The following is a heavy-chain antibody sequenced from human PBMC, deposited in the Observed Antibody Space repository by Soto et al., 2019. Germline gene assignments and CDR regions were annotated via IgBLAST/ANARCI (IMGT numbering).Heavy chain of an antibody. V-gene: IGHV6-1*01. CDR2: TYYRSRWYS. D-gene: IGHD2-21*01. J-gene: IGHJ6*02. CDR3: ARSEADSAYYNYGLVV. Sequence: SQTLSLTCVGSGDTVSSNSVAWNWVRQSPSRGLEWLGRTYYRSRWYSDYAVSVRSRIDINADTSKNQVSLQLNSVTPEDTAVYYCARSEADSAYYNYGLVVWDPGTTVDASS. CDR1: GDTVSSNSVA.